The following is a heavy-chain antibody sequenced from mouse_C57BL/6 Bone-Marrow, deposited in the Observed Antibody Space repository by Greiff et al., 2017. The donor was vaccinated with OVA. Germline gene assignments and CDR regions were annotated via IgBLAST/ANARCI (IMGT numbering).Heavy chain of an antibody. J-gene: IGHJ2*01. CDR1: GFNIKDDY. Sequence: VQLPQSGAELVRPGASVKLSCTASGFNIKDDYMHWVKQRPEQGLEWIGWIDPENGDTEYASKFQGKATITADTSSNTAYLQLSSLTSEDTAVYYCTKEIYYYGSSYLYWGQGTTLTVSS. CDR2: IDPENGDT. D-gene: IGHD1-1*01. V-gene: IGHV14-4*01. CDR3: TKEIYYYGSSYLY.